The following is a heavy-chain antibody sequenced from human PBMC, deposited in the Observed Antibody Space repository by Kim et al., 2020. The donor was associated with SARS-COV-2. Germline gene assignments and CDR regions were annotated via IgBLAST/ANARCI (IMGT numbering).Heavy chain of an antibody. D-gene: IGHD2-2*01. CDR1: GGSFSGYY. V-gene: IGHV4-34*01. J-gene: IGHJ6*02. Sequence: SETLSLTCAVYGGSFSGYYWSWIRQPPGKGLEWIGEINHSGSTNYNPSLKSRVTISVDTSKNQFSLKLSSVTAADTAVYYCARGGRSTSWSVLSKKYGMDVWGQGTTVTVSS. CDR2: INHSGST. CDR3: ARGGRSTSWSVLSKKYGMDV.